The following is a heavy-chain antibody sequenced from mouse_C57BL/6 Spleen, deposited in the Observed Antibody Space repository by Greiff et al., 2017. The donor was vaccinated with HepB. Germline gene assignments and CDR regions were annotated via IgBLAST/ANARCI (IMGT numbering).Heavy chain of an antibody. D-gene: IGHD2-4*01. J-gene: IGHJ4*01. Sequence: EVKVEESGPGLVKPSQSLSLTCSVTGYSITSGYYWNWIRQFPGNKLEWMGYISYDGSNNYNPSLKNRISITRDTSKNQFFLKLNSVTTEDTATYYCARDPLPYDYGAMDYWGQGTSVTVSS. V-gene: IGHV3-6*01. CDR1: GYSITSGYY. CDR2: ISYDGSN. CDR3: ARDPLPYDYGAMDY.